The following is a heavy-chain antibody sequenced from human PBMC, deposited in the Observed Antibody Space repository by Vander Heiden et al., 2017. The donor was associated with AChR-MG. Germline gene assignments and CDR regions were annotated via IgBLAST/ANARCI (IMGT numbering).Heavy chain of an antibody. J-gene: IGHJ4*01. CDR3: AKEAPGRAAAEYYFDY. CDR1: GSTSSRYA. D-gene: IGHD6-13*01. Sequence: QVQLMQSGAEGQKPVPSVKVSCNAPGSTSSRYAIRWVRQAPGQGLEEMGVIITIFGTANYAQKFQGRVTITADEYTSTADMELSSMRSEETAVYYCAKEAPGRAAAEYYFDYWGHGTLVTVSS. CDR2: IITIFGTA. V-gene: IGHV1-69*01.